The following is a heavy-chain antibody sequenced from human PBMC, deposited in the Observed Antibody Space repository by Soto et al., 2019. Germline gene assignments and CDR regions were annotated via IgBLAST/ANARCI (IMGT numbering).Heavy chain of an antibody. CDR3: ARVMWSYCSSTSCYTYGMDV. Sequence: VRQAPGQGLEGMGWINPNSGGTNYAQKFQGRVTMTRDTSISTAYMELSRLRSDDTAVYYCARVMWSYCSSTSCYTYGMDVWGQGTTVTVSS. D-gene: IGHD2-2*02. J-gene: IGHJ6*02. V-gene: IGHV1-2*02. CDR2: INPNSGGT.